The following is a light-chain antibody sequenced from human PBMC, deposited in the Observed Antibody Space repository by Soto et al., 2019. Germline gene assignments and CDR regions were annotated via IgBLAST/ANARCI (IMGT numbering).Light chain of an antibody. Sequence: DIQLTQSPSFLSASVGDTVTFTCRASQAMSTYLAWYQQKPGKVPKLLIRSASTLQSGVPPRFSGGGSGTEFTLTISTLQPDDSGIYYCQQLNGYQLPFGGGTNVEIK. CDR1: QAMSTY. CDR2: SAS. J-gene: IGKJ4*01. V-gene: IGKV1-9*01. CDR3: QQLNGYQLP.